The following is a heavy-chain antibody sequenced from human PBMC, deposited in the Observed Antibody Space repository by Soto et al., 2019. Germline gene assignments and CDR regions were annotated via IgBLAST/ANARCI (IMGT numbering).Heavy chain of an antibody. V-gene: IGHV3-23*01. D-gene: IGHD1-26*01. CDR1: GFTFDSCG. CDR2: VSPHAANT. Sequence: GGSLRLSCVASGFTFDSCGMNWVRQAPGKGLEWVAGVSPHAANTYYADSVRGRLIISRDDSRKTVSLDMNSLRGDDSALYYCATEGAKPPWHFDYGGQGTVVTGSS. J-gene: IGHJ4*02. CDR3: ATEGAKPPWHFDY.